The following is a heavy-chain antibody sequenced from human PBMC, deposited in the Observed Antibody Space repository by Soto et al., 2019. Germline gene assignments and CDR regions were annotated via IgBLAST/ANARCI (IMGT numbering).Heavy chain of an antibody. J-gene: IGHJ4*02. CDR2: IYRSGDT. CDR3: ARARIVVAGTIVDY. Sequence: PGGSLRLSCAASGFSFSDYYMSWIRQPPGKGLEWIGSIYRSGDTYYNPSLKSRVTISVDTSKNHFSLKLTSVTAADTAVYYCARARIVVAGTIVDYWGQGTLVTVSS. V-gene: IGHV4-38-2*01. D-gene: IGHD6-19*01. CDR1: GFSFSDYY.